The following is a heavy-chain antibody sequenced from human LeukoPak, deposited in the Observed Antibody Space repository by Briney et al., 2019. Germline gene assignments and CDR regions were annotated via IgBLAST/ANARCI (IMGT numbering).Heavy chain of an antibody. V-gene: IGHV3-23*01. CDR3: ARDPNGDYIGAFDM. Sequence: GGSLRLSCTASGFTFSAYAMMWVRQAPGKGPEWVSAIRGGGTSEFYADSVKGRFRISRDNSKDTLFLQMNSLRAEDTAVYYCARDPNGDYIGAFDMWGQGTLVTVSS. CDR1: GFTFSAYA. D-gene: IGHD4-17*01. J-gene: IGHJ4*02. CDR2: IRGGGTSE.